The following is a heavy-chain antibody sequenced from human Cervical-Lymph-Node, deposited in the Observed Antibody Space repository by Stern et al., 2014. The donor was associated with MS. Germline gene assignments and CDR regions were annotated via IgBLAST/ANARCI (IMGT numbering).Heavy chain of an antibody. J-gene: IGHJ4*02. CDR1: GDTFSTHA. Sequence: QVQLVQSGAEVKKPGSSVKVSCKSSGDTFSTHAISWVRQAPGQGLERMGRIIPIQDTTANAPKSQGRPTIYADESTNTAYMELRSLTPDDTAVYYCAREKSDCSGGSCFSSLDYWGQGTLVTVSS. CDR3: AREKSDCSGGSCFSSLDY. V-gene: IGHV1-69*11. CDR2: IIPIQDTT. D-gene: IGHD2-15*01.